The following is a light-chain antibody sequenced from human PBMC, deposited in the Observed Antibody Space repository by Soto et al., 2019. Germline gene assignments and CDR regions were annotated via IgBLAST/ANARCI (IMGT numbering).Light chain of an antibody. CDR2: GAS. V-gene: IGKV3-20*01. J-gene: IGKJ4*01. Sequence: EIVLTQSPGTLSLSPGERATLSCRASQSVSSSYLAWYQQKPGQAPRLLIYGASSRATGIPDRFSGSGSGTDFTVTISRLEPEDFAVYYCHQYGSSPLTFGGGTKVENK. CDR3: HQYGSSPLT. CDR1: QSVSSSY.